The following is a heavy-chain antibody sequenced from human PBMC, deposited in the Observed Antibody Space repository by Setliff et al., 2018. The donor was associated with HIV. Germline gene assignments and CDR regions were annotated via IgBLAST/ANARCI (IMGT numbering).Heavy chain of an antibody. Sequence: PSETLSLTCAVSGGSFSDYFWSWLRQPPGKGLEWIGQIFHSGSTDYNPSLKSRVTISLDTSKNQFSLKLSSVTAADTAVYYCARRMSSGSYYDYWGQGTLVTVSS. CDR1: GGSFSDYF. CDR3: ARRMSSGSYYDY. CDR2: IFHSGST. D-gene: IGHD1-26*01. J-gene: IGHJ4*02. V-gene: IGHV4-34*12.